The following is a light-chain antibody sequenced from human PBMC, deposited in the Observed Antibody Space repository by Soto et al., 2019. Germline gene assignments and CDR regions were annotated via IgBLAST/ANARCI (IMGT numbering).Light chain of an antibody. CDR2: GAS. CDR3: QRYKKWRLT. Sequence: MTQSPSPVYASPGARATLPCRASQIFISNLAWYQQKPGQAPRLLIYGASTRATGIPARFSGSGFGTEFTLTISSLQPEDFGVYCCQRYKKWRLTFGGGTKVDIK. V-gene: IGKV3-15*01. CDR1: QIFISN. J-gene: IGKJ4*01.